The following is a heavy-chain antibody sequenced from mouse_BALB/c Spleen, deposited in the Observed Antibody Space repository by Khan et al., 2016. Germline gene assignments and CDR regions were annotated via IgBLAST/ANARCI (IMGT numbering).Heavy chain of an antibody. J-gene: IGHJ1*01. D-gene: IGHD1-2*01. Sequence: EVQLQESGAELVKPGASVKLSCTASGFNIKDTYMHWVKQRPEQGLEWIGRIDPANGNTKYDPKFQGKATITADTSSNTAYLQLSSLTSEDTAVYYGARLLLRLLYFDVWGAGTTVTVSS. CDR2: IDPANGNT. CDR1: GFNIKDTY. V-gene: IGHV14-3*02. CDR3: ARLLLRLLYFDV.